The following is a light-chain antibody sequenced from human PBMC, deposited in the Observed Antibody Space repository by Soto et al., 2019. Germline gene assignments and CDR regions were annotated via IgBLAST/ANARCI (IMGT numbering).Light chain of an antibody. CDR3: LQYVSSPWT. CDR1: QSVSSNY. J-gene: IGKJ1*01. Sequence: EIVLTQSPGTLSLSPGERATLSCRASQSVSSNYLAWYQQKPGQAPRLLMYGVSSRATGIPDRFSGSGSGTDFTLTISRLEPEDFAVYYCLQYVSSPWTFGQGTKVEIK. V-gene: IGKV3-20*01. CDR2: GVS.